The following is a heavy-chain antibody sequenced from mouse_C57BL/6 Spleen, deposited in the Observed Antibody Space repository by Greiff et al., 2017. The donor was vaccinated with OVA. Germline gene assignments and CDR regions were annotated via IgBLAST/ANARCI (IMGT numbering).Heavy chain of an antibody. V-gene: IGHV7-3*01. CDR2: IRNKANGYTT. D-gene: IGHD1-1*01. CDR3: ARSPHYCGSSYGYFDV. Sequence: EVMLVESGGGLVQPGGSLSLTCAASGFTFTDYYMSWVRQPPGKALEWLGFIRNKANGYTTESIASVKGRFTISRDTSQSILYLQMNVLRAEDSATYYCARSPHYCGSSYGYFDVWGTGTTVTVSS. CDR1: GFTFTDYY. J-gene: IGHJ1*03.